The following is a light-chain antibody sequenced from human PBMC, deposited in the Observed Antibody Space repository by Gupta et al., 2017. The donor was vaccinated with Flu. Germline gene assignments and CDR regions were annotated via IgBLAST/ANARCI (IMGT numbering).Light chain of an antibody. J-gene: IGLJ3*02. Sequence: QSVLTQPPSISAAPGQKVTISCSGSSSNIGINYVSWYQQLPGTAPKLLIFDNNKRPSGIPDRFSGSKSGTSATLGITGLQTGDEADYYCGTWDNSRSAMVFGGGTKLTVL. CDR2: DNN. CDR3: GTWDNSRSAMV. CDR1: SSNIGINY. V-gene: IGLV1-51*01.